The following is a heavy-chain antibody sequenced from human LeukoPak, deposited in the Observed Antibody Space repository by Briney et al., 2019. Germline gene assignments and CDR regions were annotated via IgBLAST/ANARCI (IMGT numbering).Heavy chain of an antibody. Sequence: SETLSLTCTVSGGSISSSSYYWGWIRQPPGKGLEWIGSIYYSGSTYCNPSLKSRVTISVDTSKNQFSLKLSSVTAADTAVYYCARRSRGYSYGTYYYYMDVWGKGTTVTVSS. V-gene: IGHV4-39*01. CDR1: GGSISSSSYY. CDR2: IYYSGST. D-gene: IGHD5-18*01. J-gene: IGHJ6*03. CDR3: ARRSRGYSYGTYYYYMDV.